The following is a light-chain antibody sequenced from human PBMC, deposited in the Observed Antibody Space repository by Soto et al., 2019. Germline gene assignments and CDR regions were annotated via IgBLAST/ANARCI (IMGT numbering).Light chain of an antibody. J-gene: IGKJ5*01. V-gene: IGKV3-15*01. CDR3: QQYGGTPTIT. CDR2: GAS. CDR1: QSVSSN. Sequence: EIVMTHSPATLSVSPGERATLSCRASQSVSSNLAWYQQKPVQAPRLLIYGASTRATGIPARFSGSVSGTEFTLTISRVETEDFAVYYGQQYGGTPTITFGQGTRLEI.